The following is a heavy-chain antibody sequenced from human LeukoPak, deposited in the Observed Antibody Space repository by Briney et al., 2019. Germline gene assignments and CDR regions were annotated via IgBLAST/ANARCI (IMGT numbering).Heavy chain of an antibody. Sequence: GGSLRLSCAASGFTFSSYAMHWVRQAPGKGLEWVAVISYDGSNKYYADSVKGRFTISRDNSKNTLYLQMNSLRAEDTAVYYCARAAEMATIGYWGQGTLVTVSS. CDR1: GFTFSSYA. J-gene: IGHJ4*02. D-gene: IGHD5-24*01. CDR3: ARAAEMATIGY. V-gene: IGHV3-30-3*01. CDR2: ISYDGSNK.